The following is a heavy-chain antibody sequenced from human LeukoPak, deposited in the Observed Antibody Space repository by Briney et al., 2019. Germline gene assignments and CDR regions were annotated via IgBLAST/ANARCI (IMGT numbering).Heavy chain of an antibody. J-gene: IGHJ4*02. CDR1: GFTFSRYS. V-gene: IGHV3-21*01. Sequence: GGSLRLSCAASGFTFSRYSMNWVRQAPGKGLEWVSSISSSSSYRYYADSVKGRFTISRDNAKNSLYLQMNSLRAEDTAVYYCARAREYSSSCFDYWGQGTLVTVSS. CDR2: ISSSSSYR. CDR3: ARAREYSSSCFDY. D-gene: IGHD6-13*01.